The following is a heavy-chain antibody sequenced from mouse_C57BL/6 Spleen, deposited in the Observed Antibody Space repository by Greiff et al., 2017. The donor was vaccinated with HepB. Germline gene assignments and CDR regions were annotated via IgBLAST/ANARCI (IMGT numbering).Heavy chain of an antibody. V-gene: IGHV1-76*01. Sequence: VQLQQSGAELVRPGASVKLSCKASGYTFTDYYINWVKQRPGQGLEWIARIYPGSGNTYYNEKFKGKATLTAEKSSSTAYMQLSSLTSEDSAVYFCAREDGKKDFDYWGQGTTLTVSS. J-gene: IGHJ2*01. CDR2: IYPGSGNT. CDR1: GYTFTDYY. D-gene: IGHD2-1*01. CDR3: AREDGKKDFDY.